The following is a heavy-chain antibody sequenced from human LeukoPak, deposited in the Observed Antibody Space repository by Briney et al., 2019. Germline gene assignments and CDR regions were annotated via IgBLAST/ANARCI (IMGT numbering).Heavy chain of an antibody. CDR2: INPNSGGT. D-gene: IGHD2-15*01. V-gene: IGHV1-2*06. Sequence: ASVKVSCKASGYTFTGYYMHWVRQAPGQGLEWMGRINPNSGGTNYAQKFQGRVTMTRDTSISTAYMELSRLRSDDTAVYYCARVSRSAPYCSGGSYYSIPDYWGQGTLVTVSS. CDR1: GYTFTGYY. J-gene: IGHJ4*02. CDR3: ARVSRSAPYCSGGSYYSIPDY.